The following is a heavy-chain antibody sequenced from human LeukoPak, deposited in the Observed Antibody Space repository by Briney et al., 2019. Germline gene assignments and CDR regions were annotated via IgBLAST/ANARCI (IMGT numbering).Heavy chain of an antibody. CDR1: GGSISSGGYY. D-gene: IGHD6-13*01. J-gene: IGHJ4*02. Sequence: PSETLSLTCTVSGGSISSGGYYWSWIRQPPGKGLEWIGYIYHNGSTYYNPSLKSRVTISVDRSKNQFSLKLSSVTAADTAVYYCASAYSSSWYRSRYFDYWGQGTLVTVSS. V-gene: IGHV4-30-2*01. CDR3: ASAYSSSWYRSRYFDY. CDR2: IYHNGST.